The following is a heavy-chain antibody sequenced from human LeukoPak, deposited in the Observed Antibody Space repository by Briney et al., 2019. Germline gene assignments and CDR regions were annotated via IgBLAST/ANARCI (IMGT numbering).Heavy chain of an antibody. D-gene: IGHD4-17*01. CDR2: ISGSGGST. V-gene: IGHV3-23*01. Sequence: GGSLRLSCAASGFTFSSYAMHWVRQAPGKGLEWVSAISGSGGSTYYADSVKGRFTISRDNSKNTLYLQMNSLRAEDTAVYYCAKDSYGDYALPDYWGQGTLVTVSS. CDR3: AKDSYGDYALPDY. CDR1: GFTFSSYA. J-gene: IGHJ4*02.